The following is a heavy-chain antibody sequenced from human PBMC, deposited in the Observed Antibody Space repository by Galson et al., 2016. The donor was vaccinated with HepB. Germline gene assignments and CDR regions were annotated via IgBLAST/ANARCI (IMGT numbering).Heavy chain of an antibody. CDR2: FDPENGET. CDR1: GYTLTRLS. Sequence: SVKVSCKVSGYTLTRLSLHWVRQAPGKGLEWMGGFDPENGETIYAQNLQGRVTMPEDTLTETAYMELSRLTFEDAAVYYCATVDIVATSEFYFDNWGQGTLVTVTS. V-gene: IGHV1-24*01. D-gene: IGHD5-12*01. CDR3: ATVDIVATSEFYFDN. J-gene: IGHJ4*02.